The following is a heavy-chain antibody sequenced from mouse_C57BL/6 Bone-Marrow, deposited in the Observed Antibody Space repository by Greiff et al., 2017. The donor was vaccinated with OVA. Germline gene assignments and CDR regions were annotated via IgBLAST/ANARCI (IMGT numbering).Heavy chain of an antibody. CDR1: GFTFSSYA. CDR3: ARYDYLYAMDY. J-gene: IGHJ4*01. CDR2: ISDGGSYT. Sequence: EVQVVESGGGLVKPGGSLKLSCAASGFTFSSYAMSWVRQTPEKRLEWVATISDGGSYTYYPDNVKGRFTISRDNAKNNLYLQMSHLKSEDTAMYYCARYDYLYAMDYWGQGTSVTVSS. D-gene: IGHD2-4*01. V-gene: IGHV5-4*01.